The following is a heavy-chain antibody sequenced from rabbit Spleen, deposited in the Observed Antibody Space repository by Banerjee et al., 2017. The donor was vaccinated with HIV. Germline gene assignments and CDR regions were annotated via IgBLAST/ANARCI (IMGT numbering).Heavy chain of an antibody. D-gene: IGHD1-1*01. CDR1: GFSFSSSYD. J-gene: IGHJ4*01. Sequence: QEQLVESGGGLVKPGASLTLTCSASGFSFSSSYDLCWVRQAPGKGLEWIGCIYTGNGKTYYASWAKGRFTISKSSSTTVTLQMTSLTAADTATYFCARSISGVYRVNLWGPGTLVTVS. V-gene: IGHV1S45*01. CDR3: ARSISGVYRVNL. CDR2: IYTGNGKT.